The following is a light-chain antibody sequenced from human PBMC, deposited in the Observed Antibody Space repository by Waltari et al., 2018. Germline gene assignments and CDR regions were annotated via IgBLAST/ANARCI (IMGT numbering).Light chain of an antibody. CDR3: QKYDRLPAT. CDR2: GAS. J-gene: IGKJ1*01. V-gene: IGKV3-20*01. CDR1: QSVSRF. Sequence: EIVLTQSPGTLSLSPGERGTLSCRASQSVSRFLAWYQQKPGQAPRLLIYGASTRATGIPDSFSGSGSVTDFSLTISRLEPEDFAVYYCQKYDRLPATFGQGTKVEIK.